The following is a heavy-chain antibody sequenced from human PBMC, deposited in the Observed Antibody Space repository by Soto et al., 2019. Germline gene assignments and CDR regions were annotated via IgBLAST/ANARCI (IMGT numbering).Heavy chain of an antibody. CDR2: ISDSGHYI. CDR1: GFTFSTYG. J-gene: IGHJ4*02. V-gene: IGHV3-21*01. D-gene: IGHD2-2*01. Sequence: PGVSLRLSCAASGFTFSTYGMNWVRQAPGKGLEWLSSISDSGHYIYYADSVKGRFTISRDNAKNSLYLQMNSLRAEDTAVYYCAKTGRGKYCSSTRCYAGTHYFDYWGQGTLVTVSS. CDR3: AKTGRGKYCSSTRCYAGTHYFDY.